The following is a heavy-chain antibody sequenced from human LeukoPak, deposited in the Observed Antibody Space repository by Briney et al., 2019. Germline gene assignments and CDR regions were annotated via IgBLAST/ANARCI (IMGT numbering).Heavy chain of an antibody. CDR3: ARAGYSNRWDGVDY. J-gene: IGHJ4*02. Sequence: TGESLKISCKGSGYTFTNYWIGWVRQMPGKGLEFMGIIYPGDSDTRYSPSFQGEVTISVDKSINTAYLQWSSLKASDSAMYYCARAGYSNRWDGVDYWGQGTLVTVSS. CDR2: IYPGDSDT. CDR1: GYTFTNYW. D-gene: IGHD2/OR15-2a*01. V-gene: IGHV5-51*01.